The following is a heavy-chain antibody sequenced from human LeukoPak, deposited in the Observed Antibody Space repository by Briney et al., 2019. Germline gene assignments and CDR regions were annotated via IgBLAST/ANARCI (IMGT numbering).Heavy chain of an antibody. V-gene: IGHV3-23*01. D-gene: IGHD6-6*01. CDR1: GFAFSYYA. Sequence: GGSLRLSCAASGFAFSYYAMSWVRQAPGKGLEWVSGISGSGNTHYTDSVKGRFTISRDNSKSTLDLQMSSLRAGDTAVYFCAKGGPNSSSYGMDGWGQGATVTVSS. CDR3: AKGGPNSSSYGMDG. CDR2: ISGSGNT. J-gene: IGHJ6*02.